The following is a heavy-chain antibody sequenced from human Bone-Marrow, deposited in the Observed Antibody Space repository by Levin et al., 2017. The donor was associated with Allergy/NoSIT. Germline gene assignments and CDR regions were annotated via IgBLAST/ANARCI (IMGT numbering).Heavy chain of an antibody. J-gene: IGHJ4*02. V-gene: IGHV1-46*01. CDR2: IKPSGSNR. CDR3: ARMFSGPNYFDY. CDR1: GDTIINYY. Sequence: ASVKVSCKASGDTIINYYILWVRQAPGQGLEWMGLIKPSGSNRNYAQKFQGRVTMTRDTSTNTVYMDLSSLRSEDTAMYFCARMFSGPNYFDYWGQGTLVTVSS. D-gene: IGHD3-10*01.